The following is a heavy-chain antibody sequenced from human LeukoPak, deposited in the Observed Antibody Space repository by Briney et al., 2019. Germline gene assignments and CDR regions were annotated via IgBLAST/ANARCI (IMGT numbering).Heavy chain of an antibody. CDR2: IYTSGST. J-gene: IGHJ4*02. CDR1: GGSISSYN. Sequence: SETLSLTCTVSGGSISSYNWSWIRQPPGKGLEWIGYIYTSGSTNYNPSLKSRVTISVDTSKNQFSLRLSSVTAADTAVYYCARHRDGYNVGLDYWGQGTLVTVSS. D-gene: IGHD5-24*01. CDR3: ARHRDGYNVGLDY. V-gene: IGHV4-4*09.